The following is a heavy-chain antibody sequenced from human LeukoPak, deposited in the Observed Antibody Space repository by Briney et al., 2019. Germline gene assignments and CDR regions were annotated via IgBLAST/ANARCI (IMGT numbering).Heavy chain of an antibody. D-gene: IGHD6-19*01. CDR3: AKLTSAWFEDF. V-gene: IGHV3-23*01. CDR2: IRASDGST. J-gene: IGHJ4*02. CDR1: GFTFTNYA. Sequence: PGGSLRLSCAAPGFTFTNYAMTWVRQAPGKGLQWVSAIRASDGSTIYADSVKGRFTVSRDSSENTLYLQMNSLRAEDPAVYYCAKLTSAWFEDFWGQGTLVTVSS.